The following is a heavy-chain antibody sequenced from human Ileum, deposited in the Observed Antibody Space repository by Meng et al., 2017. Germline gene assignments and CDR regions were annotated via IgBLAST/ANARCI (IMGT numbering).Heavy chain of an antibody. D-gene: IGHD6-6*01. CDR3: ARSSTSPASYFFDY. V-gene: IGHV4-61*01. CDR2: IYYSGST. J-gene: IGHJ4*02. Sequence: VRLQEAGPSLLMPSETLSLACTVSGGSVSSGSYYWSWIRQPPGKGLEWIGHIYYSGSTNYNPSLKSRVTISVDMSKNQFSLKLNSVTAADTAIYFCARSSTSPASYFFDYWGQGTLVTVSS. CDR1: GGSVSSGSYY.